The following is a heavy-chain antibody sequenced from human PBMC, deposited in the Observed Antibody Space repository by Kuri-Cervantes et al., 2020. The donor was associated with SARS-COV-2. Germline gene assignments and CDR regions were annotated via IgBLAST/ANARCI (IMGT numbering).Heavy chain of an antibody. CDR2: IIPIFGTA. V-gene: IGHV1-69*06. J-gene: IGHJ6*02. CDR3: ARAKYGSGSYKYYYYYGMDV. Sequence: SVKVSCKASGGTLSSYAISWVRQAPGQGLEWMGGIIPIFGTANYAQKFQGRVTITADKSTSTAYMELSSLRSEDTAVYYCARAKYGSGSYKYYYYYGMDVWGQGTTVTVSS. CDR1: GGTLSSYA. D-gene: IGHD3-10*01.